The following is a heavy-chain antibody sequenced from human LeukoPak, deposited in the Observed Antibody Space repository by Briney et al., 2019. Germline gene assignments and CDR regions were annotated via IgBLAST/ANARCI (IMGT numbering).Heavy chain of an antibody. J-gene: IGHJ6*03. D-gene: IGHD3-3*01. CDR2: IYYSGST. V-gene: IGHV4-59*11. Sequence: PSETLSLTCTVSGGSISSHYWSWIRQPPGKGLEWIGYIYYSGSTNYNPSLKSRVTISVDTSKNQFSLKLSSVTPADTAVYYCARVRGYDFWSGYYHYNYMDVWGKGTTVTVSS. CDR1: GGSISSHY. CDR3: ARVRGYDFWSGYYHYNYMDV.